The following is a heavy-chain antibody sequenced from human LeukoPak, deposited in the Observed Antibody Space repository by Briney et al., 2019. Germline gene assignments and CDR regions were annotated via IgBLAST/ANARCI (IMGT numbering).Heavy chain of an antibody. D-gene: IGHD1-7*01. CDR3: ARSPALELSFDY. Sequence: GGSLGLSCAATGFTFSSYEMNWVRQAPGKGLEWVSYISSSGSTIYYADSVKGRFTISRDNAKNSLYLQMNSLRAEDTAVYYCARSPALELSFDYWGQGTLVTVSS. V-gene: IGHV3-48*03. J-gene: IGHJ4*02. CDR2: ISSSGSTI. CDR1: GFTFSSYE.